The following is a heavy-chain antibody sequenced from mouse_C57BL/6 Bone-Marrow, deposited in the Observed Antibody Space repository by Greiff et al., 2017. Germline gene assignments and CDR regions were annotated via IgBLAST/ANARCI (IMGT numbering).Heavy chain of an antibody. V-gene: IGHV1-59*01. J-gene: IGHJ3*01. Sequence: VQLQQPGAELVRPGTSVKLSCKASGYTFTSYWMHWVKQRPGQGLAWIGEIDPSDIYTNYNQKFKGKATLTVETSSSTAYMQLSSLTSEDSAVXYCASAGFAYWGQGTLVTVSA. CDR1: GYTFTSYW. CDR2: IDPSDIYT. CDR3: ASAGFAY.